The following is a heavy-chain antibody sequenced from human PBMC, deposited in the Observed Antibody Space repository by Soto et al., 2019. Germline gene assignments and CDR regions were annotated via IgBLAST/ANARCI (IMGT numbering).Heavy chain of an antibody. CDR2: IDYTGST. D-gene: IGHD6-19*01. CDR1: GGSFSAYH. CDR3: ARSMSDSSRHHSGFDF. J-gene: IGHJ4*02. Sequence: SETLSLTCAVYGGSFSAYHWNWIRQPPGKGLEWIGEIDYTGSTNYKPSLRGRVTMSVDASRNQFSLRLNSVTAADRAVYYCARSMSDSSRHHSGFDFWGQGTAVTVYS. V-gene: IGHV4-34*01.